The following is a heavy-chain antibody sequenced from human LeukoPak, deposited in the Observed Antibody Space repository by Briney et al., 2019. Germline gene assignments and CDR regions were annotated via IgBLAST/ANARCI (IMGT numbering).Heavy chain of an antibody. CDR1: GFTFSSYW. Sequence: GGSLSPSCAASGFTFSSYWMSWVRHAPGKGLEWVANIKQEGIEKYYVDSVKGRLTLSRDNAKNSLYLQLNSLRAEDTAVYYCAKEECGGDCYSYYYYYMDVWGKGTTVTVSS. J-gene: IGHJ6*03. V-gene: IGHV3-7*01. D-gene: IGHD2-21*02. CDR3: AKEECGGDCYSYYYYYMDV. CDR2: IKQEGIEK.